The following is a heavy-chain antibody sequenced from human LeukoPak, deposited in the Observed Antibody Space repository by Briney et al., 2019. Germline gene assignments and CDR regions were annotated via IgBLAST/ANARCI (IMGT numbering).Heavy chain of an antibody. D-gene: IGHD1-26*01. V-gene: IGHV1-8*03. CDR3: AGYSIGGGYAFDI. J-gene: IGHJ3*02. Sequence: GASVKVSCKASGYTFTSYDINWVRQATGQGLEWMGWMNPNSGNTGYAQKFQGRVTITRDTSISTAYMELSSLRSEDTAVYYCAGYSIGGGYAFDIWGQGTMVTVSS. CDR1: GYTFTSYD. CDR2: MNPNSGNT.